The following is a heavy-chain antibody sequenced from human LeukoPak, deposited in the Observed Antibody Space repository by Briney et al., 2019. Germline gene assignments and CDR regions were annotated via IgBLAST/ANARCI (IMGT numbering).Heavy chain of an antibody. CDR3: ATDRPYSSGWYLFDY. J-gene: IGHJ4*02. CDR1: GFTFSSYG. Sequence: GGSLRLSCAASGFTFSSYGMHWVRQAPGKGLEWVAVIWYDGSNKYYADSVKGRFTISGDNSKNTLYLQMNSLRAEDTAVYYCATDRPYSSGWYLFDYWGQGTLVTVSS. CDR2: IWYDGSNK. V-gene: IGHV3-33*01. D-gene: IGHD6-19*01.